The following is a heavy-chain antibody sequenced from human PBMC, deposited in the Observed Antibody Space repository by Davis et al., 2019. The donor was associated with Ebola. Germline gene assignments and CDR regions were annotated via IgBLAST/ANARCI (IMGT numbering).Heavy chain of an antibody. V-gene: IGHV3-9*01. CDR3: AKDLLWWSASDV. CDR2: ISWNSGSI. D-gene: IGHD2-21*01. J-gene: IGHJ6*02. Sequence: SLKISCAASGFTFDDYAMHWVRQAPGKGLEWVSGISWNSGSIGYADSVKGRFTISRDDSKNTVYLQMNNLRAEDTAVYYCAKDLLWWSASDVWGQGTTVTVSS. CDR1: GFTFDDYA.